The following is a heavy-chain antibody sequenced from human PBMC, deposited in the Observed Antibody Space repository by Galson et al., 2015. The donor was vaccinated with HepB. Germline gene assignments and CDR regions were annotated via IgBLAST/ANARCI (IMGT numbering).Heavy chain of an antibody. CDR2: ISAYNGNT. CDR3: ARWVMVRGVKGYYYYYMDV. Sequence: SVKVSCKASGYTFTSYGISWVRQAPGQGLEWMGWISAYNGNTNYAQKLQGRVTMTTDTSTSTAYMELRSLRSDDTAVYYCARWVMVRGVKGYYYYYMDVWGKGTTVTVSS. J-gene: IGHJ6*03. V-gene: IGHV1-18*01. CDR1: GYTFTSYG. D-gene: IGHD3-10*01.